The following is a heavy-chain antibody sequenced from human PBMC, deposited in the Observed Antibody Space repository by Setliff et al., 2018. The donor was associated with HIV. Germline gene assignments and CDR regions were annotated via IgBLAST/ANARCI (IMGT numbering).Heavy chain of an antibody. CDR3: ATRNTLRYFEWLNYYYYYMDV. CDR2: IYYSGNA. CDR1: GGSISSSNYY. J-gene: IGHJ6*03. Sequence: SETLSLTCTVSGGSISSSNYYWGWIRQPPGKGPEWIGSIYYSGNAYYNPSLKSRVIISVDTSENQFSLKLSSVTAADTAVYYCATRNTLRYFEWLNYYYYYMDVWGKGTTVTVSS. D-gene: IGHD3-9*01. V-gene: IGHV4-39*01.